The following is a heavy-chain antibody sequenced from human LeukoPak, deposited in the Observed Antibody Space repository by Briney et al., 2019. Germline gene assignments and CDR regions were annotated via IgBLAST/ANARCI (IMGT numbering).Heavy chain of an antibody. D-gene: IGHD5-18*01. Sequence: SETLSLTCAVYGGSFSGYYWSWIRQPPGKGLEWIGEINHSGSTNYNPSLKSRVTISVDTSKNQFSLKLSSVTAADTAVYYCARSSPKNSYGYYWDQGTLVTVSS. V-gene: IGHV4-34*01. CDR2: INHSGST. J-gene: IGHJ4*02. CDR3: ARSSPKNSYGYY. CDR1: GGSFSGYY.